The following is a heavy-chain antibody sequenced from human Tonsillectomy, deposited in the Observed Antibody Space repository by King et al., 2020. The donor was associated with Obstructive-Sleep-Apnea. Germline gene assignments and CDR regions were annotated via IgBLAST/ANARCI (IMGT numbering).Heavy chain of an antibody. CDR3: AKVKYYYDSSGQGNYFDY. Sequence: VQLVESGGGLVQPGRSLRLSCAASGFTFDDYAMHWVRHAPGKGLEWVSGISWNSGSIGYADSVKGRFTISRDNAKNSLYLQMNSLRAEDTALYYCAKVKYYYDSSGQGNYFDYWGQGTLVTVSS. CDR1: GFTFDDYA. V-gene: IGHV3-9*01. J-gene: IGHJ4*02. CDR2: ISWNSGSI. D-gene: IGHD3-22*01.